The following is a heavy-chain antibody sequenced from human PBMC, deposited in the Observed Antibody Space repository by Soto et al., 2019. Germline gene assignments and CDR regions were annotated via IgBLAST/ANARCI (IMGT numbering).Heavy chain of an antibody. D-gene: IGHD3-3*01. J-gene: IGHJ6*02. Sequence: GGSLRLSCVASGFSLSDYAMNWVRQAPGKGLEKVSFISSDSRTIYYADSVEGRFTVSRDNARNSVSLQMDSLRDEDAAVYYCARIKLVEWFFINVDVYDMDVWGQGTPVTVSS. CDR2: ISSDSRTI. V-gene: IGHV3-48*02. CDR3: ARIKLVEWFFINVDVYDMDV. CDR1: GFSLSDYA.